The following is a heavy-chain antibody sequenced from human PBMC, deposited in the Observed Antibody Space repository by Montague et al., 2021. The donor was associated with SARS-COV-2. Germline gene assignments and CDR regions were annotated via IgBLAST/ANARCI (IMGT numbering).Heavy chain of an antibody. J-gene: IGHJ4*02. Sequence: SVKVSCKVSGYSLTELPMHWVRQAPGKGLEWMGGVDPEDGKTTYAQNFQGRLTIAKDTSADTAYMDPSSRRSDDTAVYYCATSADWGSTGRFDFWGQGTLVTVSS. V-gene: IGHV1-24*01. D-gene: IGHD7-27*01. CDR2: VDPEDGKT. CDR3: ATSADWGSTGRFDF. CDR1: GYSLTELP.